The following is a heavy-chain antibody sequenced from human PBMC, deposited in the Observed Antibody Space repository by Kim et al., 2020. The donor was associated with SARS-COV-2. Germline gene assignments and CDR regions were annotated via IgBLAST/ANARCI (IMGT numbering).Heavy chain of an antibody. V-gene: IGHV3-7*03. J-gene: IGHJ6*02. CDR2: IKQDGSEK. CDR1: GFTFSSYW. CDR3: AREGRPDYDYVWGSYRPNGYYGMDV. D-gene: IGHD3-16*02. Sequence: GGSLRLSCAASGFTFSSYWMSWVRQAPGKGLEWVANIKQDGSEKYYVDSVKGRFTISRDNAKNSLYLQMNSLRAEDTAVYYCAREGRPDYDYVWGSYRPNGYYGMDVWGQGTTVTVSS.